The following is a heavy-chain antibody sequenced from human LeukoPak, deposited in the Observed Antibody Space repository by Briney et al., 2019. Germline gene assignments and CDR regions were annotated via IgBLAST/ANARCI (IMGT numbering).Heavy chain of an antibody. Sequence: PSGTLSLHCTGSGVSIHSSNFYWGWIRQPPRQGLGWICKIYYNWNTYYNASLKSQVSISIDTSKNQFSLSLTSVTAADTSVYYCARSAAADSFSTLVRRVYWFDPWGQGTQVTVSS. V-gene: IGHV4-39*01. CDR3: ARSAAADSFSTLVRRVYWFDP. D-gene: IGHD6-13*01. CDR2: IYYNWNT. CDR1: GVSIHSSNFY. J-gene: IGHJ5*02.